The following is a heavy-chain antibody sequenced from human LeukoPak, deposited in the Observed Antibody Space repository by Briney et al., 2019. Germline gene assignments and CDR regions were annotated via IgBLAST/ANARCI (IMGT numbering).Heavy chain of an antibody. CDR3: ARHGVGPPPDAFDI. J-gene: IGHJ3*02. CDR1: GGSISSSRYY. V-gene: IGHV4-39*01. Sequence: PSETLSLTCTVSGGSISSSRYYWGSTRQPPGRGLEWIGSIYYSGSTYYNPSLKRRVAISVDTSKNQFSLKLSSVTAADTAVYYCARHGVGPPPDAFDIWGQGTMVTVSS. CDR2: IYYSGST. D-gene: IGHD1-26*01.